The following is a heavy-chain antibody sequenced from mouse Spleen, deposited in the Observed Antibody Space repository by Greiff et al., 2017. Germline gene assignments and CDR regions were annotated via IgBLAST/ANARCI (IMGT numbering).Heavy chain of an antibody. V-gene: IGHV5-17*01. CDR3: ARPYYSYAWFAY. CDR1: GFTFSDYG. D-gene: IGHD2-14*01. Sequence: EVQGVESGGGLVKPGGSLKLSCAASGFTFSDYGMHWVRQAPEKGLEWVAYISSGSSTTYYADTVKGRSTISRDNAKNTLFLQMTSLTSEDTAMYYCARPYYSYAWFAYWGQGTLVTVSA. CDR2: ISSGSSTT. J-gene: IGHJ3*01.